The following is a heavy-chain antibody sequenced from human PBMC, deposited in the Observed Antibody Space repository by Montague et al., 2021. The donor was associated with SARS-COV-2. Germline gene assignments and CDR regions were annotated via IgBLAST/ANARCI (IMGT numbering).Heavy chain of an antibody. CDR3: ARGGRGTSYYWEY. J-gene: IGHJ4*02. CDR1: RFSFSSYR. D-gene: IGHD2-2*01. Sequence: SLRLSCAASRFSFSSYRMTWIRQAPGKGPEWVATIDRDGYEVYYVDSVKGRFTISRDNARNSLYLQLTSLRGEDTAVYYCARGGRGTSYYWEYRGQGTLVTVSS. V-gene: IGHV3-7*01. CDR2: IDRDGYEV.